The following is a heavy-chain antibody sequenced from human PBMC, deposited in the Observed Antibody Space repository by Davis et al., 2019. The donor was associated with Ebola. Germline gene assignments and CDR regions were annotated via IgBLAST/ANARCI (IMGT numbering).Heavy chain of an antibody. Sequence: SETLSLTCTVSGASISSDNWWSWVRQPPGKGLEWIGEIYHRGSTNYNPSLKSRVTISVDKSKNQFSLRLTSVTAADTAVYYCTRDLRVGASDIFDYWGQGTLVTVSS. J-gene: IGHJ4*02. V-gene: IGHV4-4*02. CDR2: IYHRGST. D-gene: IGHD1-26*01. CDR3: TRDLRVGASDIFDY. CDR1: GASISSDNW.